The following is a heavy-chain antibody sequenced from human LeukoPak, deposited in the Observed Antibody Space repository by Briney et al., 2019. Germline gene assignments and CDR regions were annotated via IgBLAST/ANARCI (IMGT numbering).Heavy chain of an antibody. V-gene: IGHV3-64*01. CDR2: ISSNGGRT. Sequence: GGSLRLSCAASGFTFSSYSMKWVRQAPGKGLEYVSEISSNGGRTYYANSVKGRFTISRDNSKNTLYLQMGSLRAEDMAVYYCARGHSSGYYYYWGQGTLVTVSS. J-gene: IGHJ4*02. D-gene: IGHD3-22*01. CDR3: ARGHSSGYYYY. CDR1: GFTFSSYS.